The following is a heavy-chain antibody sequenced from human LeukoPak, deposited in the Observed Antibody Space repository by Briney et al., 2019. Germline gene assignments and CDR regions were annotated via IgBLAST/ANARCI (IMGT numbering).Heavy chain of an antibody. V-gene: IGHV1-69*06. Sequence: GASVKVSCKASGGTFSSHAISWVRQAPGQGLEWMGGIIPIFGTANYAQKFQGRVTMTEDTSTDTAYMELSSLRSEDTAVYYCATTNNWNYVFPFDYWGQGTLVTVSS. CDR2: IIPIFGTA. CDR1: GGTFSSHA. D-gene: IGHD1-7*01. J-gene: IGHJ4*02. CDR3: ATTNNWNYVFPFDY.